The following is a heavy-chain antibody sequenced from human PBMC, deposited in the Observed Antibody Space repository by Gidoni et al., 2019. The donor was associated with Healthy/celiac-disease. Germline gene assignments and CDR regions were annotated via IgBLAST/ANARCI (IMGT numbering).Heavy chain of an antibody. CDR3: ARARLYHSGYDFDYYYGMDV. CDR1: GGTFSSYA. V-gene: IGHV1-69*01. D-gene: IGHD5-12*01. Sequence: QVQLVQSGAEVKKPGSSVKVSCKASGGTFSSYAISWVRQAPGQGLEWMGGIIPIFGTANYAQKFQGRVTITADESTSTAYMELSSLRSEDTAVYYCARARLYHSGYDFDYYYGMDVWGQGTTVTVSS. CDR2: IIPIFGTA. J-gene: IGHJ6*02.